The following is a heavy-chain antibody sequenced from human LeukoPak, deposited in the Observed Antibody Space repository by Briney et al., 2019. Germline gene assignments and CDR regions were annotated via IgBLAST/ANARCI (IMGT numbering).Heavy chain of an antibody. Sequence: KSSETLSLTCTVSGGSISSYYWSWIRQPPGKGLEWIGYIYYSASTNYNPSLKSRVTISVDTSKNQFSLKLSSVTAADTAVYYCARETYYYGSGSYYNTQPPNWFDPWGQGTLVTVSS. CDR1: GGSISSYY. D-gene: IGHD3-10*01. CDR2: IYYSAST. J-gene: IGHJ5*02. CDR3: ARETYYYGSGSYYNTQPPNWFDP. V-gene: IGHV4-59*01.